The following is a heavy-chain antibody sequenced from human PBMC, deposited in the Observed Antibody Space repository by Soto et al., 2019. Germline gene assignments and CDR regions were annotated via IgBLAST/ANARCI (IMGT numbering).Heavy chain of an antibody. CDR2: ISAYNGNT. CDR1: GYTFTSYG. D-gene: IGHD6-19*01. Sequence: ASVKVSCKASGYTFTSYGISWVRQAPGQGLEWMGWISAYNGNTNYAQKLQGRVTMTTDTSTSTAYMELRSLRSDDTAVYYCARVGMAGTITYYYGMDVWGQGTTVTVSS. V-gene: IGHV1-18*01. CDR3: ARVGMAGTITYYYGMDV. J-gene: IGHJ6*02.